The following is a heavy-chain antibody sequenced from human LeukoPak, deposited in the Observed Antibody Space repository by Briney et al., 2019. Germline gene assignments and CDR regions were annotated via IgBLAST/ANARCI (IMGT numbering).Heavy chain of an antibody. CDR3: ARGPKYGSGSTYFDY. Sequence: ASVKFSCKASGYTFTSYDINWVRQATGQGLEWMGWMNPNSGNTGYAQKFQGGVTMTTNTSISTAYMELSSLRFEDTAVYYCARGPKYGSGSTYFDYWGQGTLVTVSS. D-gene: IGHD3-10*01. CDR2: MNPNSGNT. CDR1: GYTFTSYD. J-gene: IGHJ4*02. V-gene: IGHV1-8*01.